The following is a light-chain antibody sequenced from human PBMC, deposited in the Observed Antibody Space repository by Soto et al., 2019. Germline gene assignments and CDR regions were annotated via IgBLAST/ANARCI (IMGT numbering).Light chain of an antibody. CDR2: AVT. CDR3: SSNTSSSTLGVL. Sequence: QSVLTQPASVSGSPGQSITISCTGTSSDVNGYNYVSWYQQQPGKAPKLIIYAVTNRPSGVSNRFSGSKSGNTASLTISGLQAEDEADYYCSSNTSSSTLGVLFGGGTKLTVL. J-gene: IGLJ2*01. CDR1: SSDVNGYNY. V-gene: IGLV2-14*01.